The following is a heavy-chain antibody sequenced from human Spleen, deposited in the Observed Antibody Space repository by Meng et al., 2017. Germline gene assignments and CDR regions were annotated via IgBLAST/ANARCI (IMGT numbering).Heavy chain of an antibody. CDR3: ARCEIDLYSSSWYGEIDY. CDR2: ISNNGDT. CDR1: GFTFTSYG. D-gene: IGHD6-13*01. J-gene: IGHJ4*02. V-gene: IGHV3-23*01. Sequence: GESLKISCRTSGFTFTSYGMGWVRQAPGKGLEWVATISNNGDTHYADSVKGRFTISRDNSKNTLYLQMNSLRAEDTAVYYCARCEIDLYSSSWYGEIDYWGQGTLVTVSS.